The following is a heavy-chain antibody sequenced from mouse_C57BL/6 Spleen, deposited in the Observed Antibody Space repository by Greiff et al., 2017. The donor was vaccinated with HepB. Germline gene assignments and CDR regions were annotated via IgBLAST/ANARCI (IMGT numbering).Heavy chain of an antibody. CDR3: GYGNYPAWFAY. V-gene: IGHV1-26*01. J-gene: IGHJ3*01. CDR1: GYTFTDYY. CDR2: INPNNGGT. D-gene: IGHD2-1*01. Sequence: EVKLQQSGPELVKPGASVKISCKASGYTFTDYYMNWVKQSHGKSLEWIGDINPNNGGTSYNQKFKGKATLTVDKSSSTAYMELRSLTSEDSAVYYCGYGNYPAWFAYWGQGTLVTVSA.